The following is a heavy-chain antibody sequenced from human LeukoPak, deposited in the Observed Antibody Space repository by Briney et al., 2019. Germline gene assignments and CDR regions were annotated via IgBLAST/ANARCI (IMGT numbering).Heavy chain of an antibody. V-gene: IGHV1-58*01. CDR1: GFTFSSSA. J-gene: IGHJ4*02. D-gene: IGHD2-2*01. CDR2: IVVGSGNT. Sequence: SVKVSCKASGFTFSSSAVQWVRQARGQRLEWIGWIVVGSGNTNYAQKFQERVTITRDMSTSTAYMELSSLRSEDTAVYYCAAGPLIVVVDYWGQGTLVTVSS. CDR3: AAGPLIVVVDY.